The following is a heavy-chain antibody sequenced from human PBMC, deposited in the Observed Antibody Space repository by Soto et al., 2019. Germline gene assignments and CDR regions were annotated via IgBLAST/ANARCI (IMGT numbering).Heavy chain of an antibody. CDR1: GYSFTSYW. Sequence: PGESLQISCKGSGYSFTSYWISWVRQMPGKGLEWMGRIDPSDSYTNYSPSFQGHVTISADKSISTAYLQWSSLKASDTAMYYCARPLEDTAMVTYYYGMDVWGQGTTVTVSS. D-gene: IGHD5-18*01. V-gene: IGHV5-10-1*01. CDR3: ARPLEDTAMVTYYYGMDV. CDR2: IDPSDSYT. J-gene: IGHJ6*02.